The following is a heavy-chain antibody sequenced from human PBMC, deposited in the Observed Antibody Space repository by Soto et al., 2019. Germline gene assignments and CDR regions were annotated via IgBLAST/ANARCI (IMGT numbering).Heavy chain of an antibody. CDR3: ARGGPIPY. J-gene: IGHJ4*02. CDR2: ITSHGVST. Sequence: EVQLVESGGGLVQPGGSLRLSCAASGFRFSTYAMHWVRQAPGKGLEYVSGITSHGVSTYYANSVKDRFTISRDNSKNTLYLQMGSLRVEDMAVYYCARGGPIPYWGQGTLVTVSS. CDR1: GFRFSTYA. V-gene: IGHV3-64*01.